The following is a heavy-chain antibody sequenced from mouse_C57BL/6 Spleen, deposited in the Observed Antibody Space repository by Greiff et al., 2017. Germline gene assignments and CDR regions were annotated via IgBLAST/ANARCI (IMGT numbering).Heavy chain of an antibody. Sequence: VKLQESGAELVRPGTSVKVSCKASGYTFTNYLIEWVKQRPGQGLEWIGVINPGSGGTNYNEKFQGKATLTADKSSSTAYMQLSSLTSEDSAVYFCAREGTVALDYWGQGTTLTVSS. D-gene: IGHD1-1*01. J-gene: IGHJ2*01. V-gene: IGHV1-54*01. CDR2: INPGSGGT. CDR1: GYTFTNYL. CDR3: AREGTVALDY.